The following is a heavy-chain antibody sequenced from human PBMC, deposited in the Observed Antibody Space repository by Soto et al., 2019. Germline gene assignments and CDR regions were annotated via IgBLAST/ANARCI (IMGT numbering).Heavy chain of an antibody. D-gene: IGHD1-26*01. CDR3: ARGSGSGIFYQLDY. CDR2: IYYDGSHE. Sequence: QVQLVESGGGVVQPGRSLRLSCAASGFTFSNHGMHWVRQAPGKGLEWVARIYYDGSHEYYADSVKGRFAISRDSSKNTLYLQMNRLRAEDTAVYYCARGSGSGIFYQLDYWGQGTLVTVSS. J-gene: IGHJ4*02. CDR1: GFTFSNHG. V-gene: IGHV3-33*01.